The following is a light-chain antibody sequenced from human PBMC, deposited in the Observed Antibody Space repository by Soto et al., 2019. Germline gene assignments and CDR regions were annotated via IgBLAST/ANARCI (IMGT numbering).Light chain of an antibody. J-gene: IGKJ1*01. CDR3: QQYGSSSWT. CDR1: QSVISTS. CDR2: GSS. Sequence: EIVLTQSPGTLSLSPGERATLSCRTSQSVISTSLAWYQQKPGQAPMLLIYGSSNRATGIPDRFSGSGSGTDFTLTINRLEPEDFAVYYCQQYGSSSWTFGQGTKVDI. V-gene: IGKV3-20*01.